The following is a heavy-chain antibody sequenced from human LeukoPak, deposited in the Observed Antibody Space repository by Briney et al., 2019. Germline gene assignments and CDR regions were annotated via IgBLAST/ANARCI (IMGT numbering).Heavy chain of an antibody. D-gene: IGHD3-22*01. Sequence: GGSLRLSCAASGFTFSSYSMNWVRQAPGKGLEWVSSIGSSSSYIYYADSVKGRFTISRDNAKNSLYLQMNSLRAEDTAVYYCARDLRKYYYDSSGYYLDYSGPGALGTVS. V-gene: IGHV3-21*01. CDR2: IGSSSSYI. J-gene: IGHJ4*02. CDR3: ARDLRKYYYDSSGYYLDY. CDR1: GFTFSSYS.